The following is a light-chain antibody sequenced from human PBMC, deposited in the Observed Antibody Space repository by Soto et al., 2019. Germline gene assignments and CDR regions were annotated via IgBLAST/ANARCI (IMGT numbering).Light chain of an antibody. CDR1: SGDVGGYNY. V-gene: IGLV2-8*01. CDR2: EVS. Sequence: QSALTQPPSASGSPGQSVTISCTGTSGDVGGYNYVSWYQQHPGKAPKLIIWEVSKRPSGVPDRFSGSKSGNTASLTVSGLQAEDDADYYCSSYGGANNLIFGGGTKLTVL. CDR3: SSYGGANNLI. J-gene: IGLJ2*01.